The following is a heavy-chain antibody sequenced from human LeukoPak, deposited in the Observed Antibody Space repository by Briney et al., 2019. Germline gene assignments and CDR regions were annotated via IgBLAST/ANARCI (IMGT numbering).Heavy chain of an antibody. V-gene: IGHV3-20*04. J-gene: IGHJ4*02. Sequence: PGGSLRLSCAASGFSSGTYGMTWVRQVPGKGLEWVSGINRNGISTLYADSVKGRFTISRDNAKNSLYLQMNSLRAEDTALYYCARGPSGYYYFGDWGQGTLVTVSS. D-gene: IGHD5-12*01. CDR1: GFSSGTYG. CDR3: ARGPSGYYYFGD. CDR2: INRNGIST.